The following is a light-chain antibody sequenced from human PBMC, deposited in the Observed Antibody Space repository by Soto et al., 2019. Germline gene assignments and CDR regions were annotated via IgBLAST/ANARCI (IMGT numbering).Light chain of an antibody. CDR1: SSDGGGYNY. J-gene: IGLJ1*01. CDR3: CSYAGSYTFGGV. V-gene: IGLV2-11*01. Sequence: QSVLTQPRSVSGSPGQSVTISCTGTSSDGGGYNYVSWYQQHPGKAPKLMIYDVSKRPSGVPDRFSGSKSGNTASLTISGLQAEDEADYYCCSYAGSYTFGGVFGTGTKVTVL. CDR2: DVS.